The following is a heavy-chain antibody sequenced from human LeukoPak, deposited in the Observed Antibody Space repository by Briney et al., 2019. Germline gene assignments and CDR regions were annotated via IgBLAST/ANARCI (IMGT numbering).Heavy chain of an antibody. D-gene: IGHD3-10*01. CDR3: ARGRITMVRGAPLWFDP. J-gene: IGHJ5*02. V-gene: IGHV4-39*07. Sequence: PSETLSLTFTVSGGSISSSSYYWGWIRQPPGKGLEWIGSIYYSGSTYYNPSLKSRVTISVDTSKNQFSLKLSSVTAADTAVYYCARGRITMVRGAPLWFDPWGQGTLVTVSS. CDR2: IYYSGST. CDR1: GGSISSSSYY.